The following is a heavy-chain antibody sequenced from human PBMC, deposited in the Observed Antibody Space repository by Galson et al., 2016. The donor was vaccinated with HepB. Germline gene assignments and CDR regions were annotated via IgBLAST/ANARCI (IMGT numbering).Heavy chain of an antibody. Sequence: SLRLSCAVSGFTVSSNYMSWVRQAPGKGLEWVSLIYTGGNTCYADPVKGRFTISRDNSKSALYLQLDSLRAEDTAVYYCARGGSGYYWGFEYWGQGILVTVSS. D-gene: IGHD3-22*01. CDR1: GFTVSSNY. J-gene: IGHJ4*02. V-gene: IGHV3-53*01. CDR2: IYTGGNT. CDR3: ARGGSGYYWGFEY.